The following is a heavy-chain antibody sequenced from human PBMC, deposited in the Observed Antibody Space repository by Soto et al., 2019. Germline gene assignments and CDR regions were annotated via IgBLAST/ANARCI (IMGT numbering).Heavy chain of an antibody. CDR2: KTYDGSNK. CDR3: ARDGGLLIDY. D-gene: IGHD1-26*01. CDR1: GFMFSSYA. J-gene: IGHJ4*02. V-gene: IGHV3-30-3*01. Sequence: QVQLVESGGGVVQPGRSLRLSCAASGFMFSSYAMHWVRQAPGKGLEWVAVKTYDGSNKYYADSVKGRFTNSRDNSKNTLYLQMNSLRAEDTAVYYCARDGGLLIDYWGQGTLVTVSS.